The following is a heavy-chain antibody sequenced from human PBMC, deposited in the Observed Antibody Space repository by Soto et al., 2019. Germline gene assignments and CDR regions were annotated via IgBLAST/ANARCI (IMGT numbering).Heavy chain of an antibody. CDR1: GGTFSSYA. J-gene: IGHJ4*02. CDR2: IIPIFGTA. Sequence: SVKVSCKASGGTFSSYAISWVRQAPGQGLEWMGGIIPIFGTANYAQKFQGRVTITADKSTSTAYMELSSLRSEDTAVYYCAPEAPRFVSGGSCHGMEGDWGEGALVTVSS. D-gene: IGHD2-15*01. CDR3: APEAPRFVSGGSCHGMEGD. V-gene: IGHV1-69*06.